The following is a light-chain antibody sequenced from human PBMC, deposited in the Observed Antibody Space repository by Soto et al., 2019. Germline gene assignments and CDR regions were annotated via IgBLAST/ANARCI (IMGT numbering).Light chain of an antibody. CDR3: TSYTSSRTYV. J-gene: IGLJ1*01. Sequence: QSVLTQPASVSGSPGQSITVSCTGTSNDVGAYNYVSWYQQHPGTAPKLMIYDVSNRPSGVSNRFSGSKSGNTASLTISGLQAEDEADYYCTSYTSSRTYVFGTGTKVIVL. CDR1: SNDVGAYNY. CDR2: DVS. V-gene: IGLV2-14*03.